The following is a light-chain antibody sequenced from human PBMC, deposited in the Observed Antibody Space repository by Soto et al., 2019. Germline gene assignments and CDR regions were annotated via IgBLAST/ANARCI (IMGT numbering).Light chain of an antibody. CDR2: AVN. CDR3: SSYAGSTYV. Sequence: QSALAQPPSASGSPGQSVTISCTGTSGDVGSYNSVSWYQQHPGKAPKLMIYAVNKRPSGVPDRFSGSKSDNTASLTVSGLQAEDEADYYCSSYAGSTYVFGTGTKVTVL. V-gene: IGLV2-8*01. CDR1: SGDVGSYNS. J-gene: IGLJ1*01.